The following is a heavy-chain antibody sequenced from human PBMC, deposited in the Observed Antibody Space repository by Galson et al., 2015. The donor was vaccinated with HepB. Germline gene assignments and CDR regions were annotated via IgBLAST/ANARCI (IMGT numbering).Heavy chain of an antibody. Sequence: SVKVSCKAAGYTFTSYYMHWVRQAPGQGLEWMGIINPSGGSTSYAQKFQGRVTMTRDTSTSTVYMELSSLRSEDTAVYYCARGGGEDIVVVAAAIFPRFGFDPWGQGTLVTVSS. CDR2: INPSGGST. D-gene: IGHD2-2*02. J-gene: IGHJ5*02. CDR3: ARGGGEDIVVVAAAIFPRFGFDP. V-gene: IGHV1-46*01. CDR1: GYTFTSYY.